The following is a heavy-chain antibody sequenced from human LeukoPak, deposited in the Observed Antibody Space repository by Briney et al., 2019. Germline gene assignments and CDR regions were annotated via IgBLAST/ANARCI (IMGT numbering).Heavy chain of an antibody. Sequence: SETLSLTCTVSGGSISSYYGSWIRQPPGKGLEWIGYIYYSGSTNYNPSLKSRVTISVDTSKSHFSLKLSSLTAADTAVYYCARSSITIFGVVIDAFDIWGQGTMVTVSS. CDR3: ARSSITIFGVVIDAFDI. V-gene: IGHV4-59*01. J-gene: IGHJ3*02. CDR2: IYYSGST. D-gene: IGHD3-3*01. CDR1: GGSISSYY.